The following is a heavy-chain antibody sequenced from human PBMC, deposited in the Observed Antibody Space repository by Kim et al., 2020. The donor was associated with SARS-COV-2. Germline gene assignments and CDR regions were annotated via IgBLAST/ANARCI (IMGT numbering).Heavy chain of an antibody. Sequence: SYYIYYADSVKSRFTVSRDNAKNSLFRQMDSLRAGDTAVYYCAGGEADYWGQGTLVTVSS. D-gene: IGHD3-16*01. J-gene: IGHJ4*02. V-gene: IGHV3-21*01. CDR3: AGGEADY. CDR2: SYYI.